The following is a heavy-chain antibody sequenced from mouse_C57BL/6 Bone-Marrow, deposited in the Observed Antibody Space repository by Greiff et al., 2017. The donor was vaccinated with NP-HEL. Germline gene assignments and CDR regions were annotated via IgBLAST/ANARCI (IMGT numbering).Heavy chain of an antibody. CDR3: ASSNYYGYDNYFDY. CDR2: FHPYNDDT. D-gene: IGHD2-2*01. V-gene: IGHV1-47*01. Sequence: QVQLQQSGAELVKPGASVKMSCKASGYTFTTYPIEWMKQNHGKSLEWIGNFHPYNDDTKYNEKFKGKATLTVEKSSSTVYLELSQLASADSAVYYCASSNYYGYDNYFDYWGQGTTLTVSS. J-gene: IGHJ2*01. CDR1: GYTFTTYP.